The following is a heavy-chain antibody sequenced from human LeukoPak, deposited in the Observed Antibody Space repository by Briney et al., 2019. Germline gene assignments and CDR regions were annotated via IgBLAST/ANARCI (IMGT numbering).Heavy chain of an antibody. J-gene: IGHJ4*02. Sequence: SETLSLTCAVYGGSFSGYYWSWIRQPPGKGLEWIGEINHSGSTNYNPSLKSRVTMSVDTSKNQFSLKLSSVTAADTAVYYCARGFRSGWYFDYWGQGTLVTVSS. CDR2: INHSGST. D-gene: IGHD6-19*01. CDR1: GGSFSGYY. V-gene: IGHV4-34*01. CDR3: ARGFRSGWYFDY.